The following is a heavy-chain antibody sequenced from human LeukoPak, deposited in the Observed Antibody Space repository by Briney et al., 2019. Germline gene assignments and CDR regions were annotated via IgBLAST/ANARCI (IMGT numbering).Heavy chain of an antibody. CDR1: GGSFSGYY. CDR3: ARDGSGWPTYYFDY. Sequence: SETLSLTCAVYGGSFSGYYWSWIRQPPGKGLEWIGEINHSGSTNYNPSLKSRVTISVDTSKNRFSLKLSSVTAADTAVYYCARDGSGWPTYYFDYWGQGTLVTVSS. V-gene: IGHV4-34*01. CDR2: INHSGST. D-gene: IGHD6-19*01. J-gene: IGHJ4*02.